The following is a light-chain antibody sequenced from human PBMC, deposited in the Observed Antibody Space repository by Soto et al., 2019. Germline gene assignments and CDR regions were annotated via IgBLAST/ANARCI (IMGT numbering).Light chain of an antibody. CDR2: GAS. Sequence: IQLTQSPSSLSASMGNRVTITCRASQGIINYLDWYQQKPGKAPKLLIYGASTLQGGVPSRFSGSGSGTDFTLTVSSLPPEDLATYYCQQLFTYPPTFGPGTKVDIK. V-gene: IGKV1-9*01. CDR3: QQLFTYPPT. J-gene: IGKJ3*01. CDR1: QGIINY.